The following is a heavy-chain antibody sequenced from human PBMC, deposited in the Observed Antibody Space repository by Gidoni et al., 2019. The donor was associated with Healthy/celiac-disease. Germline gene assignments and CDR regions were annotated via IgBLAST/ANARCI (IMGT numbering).Heavy chain of an antibody. CDR1: GGPISTGGFS. Sequence: QLQLQESGSGLVEPSQTLSLSCAVPGGPISTGGFSWSWIRQPPGKGLEWIGYIYHSGSTYYNPSLKSRVTISVDRSKNQFSLKLSSVTAADTAVYYCARESAARPNAFDIWGQGTMVTVSS. CDR3: ARESAARPNAFDI. CDR2: IYHSGST. D-gene: IGHD6-6*01. V-gene: IGHV4-30-2*01. J-gene: IGHJ3*02.